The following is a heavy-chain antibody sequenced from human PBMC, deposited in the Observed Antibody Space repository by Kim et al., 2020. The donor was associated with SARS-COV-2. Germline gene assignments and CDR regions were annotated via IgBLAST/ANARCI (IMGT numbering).Heavy chain of an antibody. Sequence: SETLSLTCTVSGGSISSSSYYWGWIRQPPGKGLEWIGSIYYSGSTYYNPSLKSRVTISVDTSKNQFSLKLRSVTAADTAVYYCARDHPVPRYYGMDVWGQGTTVTVSS. V-gene: IGHV4-39*07. J-gene: IGHJ6*02. CDR3: ARDHPVPRYYGMDV. CDR1: GGSISSSSYY. CDR2: IYYSGST.